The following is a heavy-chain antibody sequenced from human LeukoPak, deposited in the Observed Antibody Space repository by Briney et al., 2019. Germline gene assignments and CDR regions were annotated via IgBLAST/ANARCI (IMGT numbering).Heavy chain of an antibody. CDR1: GYTFTSYG. CDR3: ASLDSSSWYSPAFDI. J-gene: IGHJ3*02. Sequence: ASVKVSCKASGYTFTSYGISWVRQAPGQGLEWMGWISAYNGNTNYAQKLQGRVTMTTDTSTSTAYMELRSLRSDDTAVYYCASLDSSSWYSPAFDIWGQGTVVTVSS. D-gene: IGHD6-13*01. CDR2: ISAYNGNT. V-gene: IGHV1-18*01.